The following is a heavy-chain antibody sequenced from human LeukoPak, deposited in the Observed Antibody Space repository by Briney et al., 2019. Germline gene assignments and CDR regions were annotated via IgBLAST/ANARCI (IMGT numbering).Heavy chain of an antibody. J-gene: IGHJ5*02. CDR1: GGTSSSYT. Sequence: ASVKVSCKASGGTSSSYTISWVRQAPGQGLEWMGRIIPILGIANCAQKFQGRVTITADKSTSTAYMELSSLRSEDTAVYYCAPSVGFDPWGQGTLVTVSS. CDR2: IIPILGIA. V-gene: IGHV1-69*02. CDR3: APSVGFDP.